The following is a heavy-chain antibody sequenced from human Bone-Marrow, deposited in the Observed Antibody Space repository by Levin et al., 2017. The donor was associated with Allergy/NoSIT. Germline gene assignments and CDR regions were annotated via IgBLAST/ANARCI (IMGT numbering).Heavy chain of an antibody. D-gene: IGHD2-2*01. CDR1: GGTFSSYT. CDR2: IIPILGIA. Sequence: ASVKVSCKASGGTFSSYTISWVRQAPGQGLEWMGRIIPILGIANYAQKFQGRVTITADKSTSTAYMELSSLRSEDTAVYYCASGGCSSTSCLSRRDYGMDVWGQGTTVTVSS. J-gene: IGHJ6*02. V-gene: IGHV1-69*02. CDR3: ASGGCSSTSCLSRRDYGMDV.